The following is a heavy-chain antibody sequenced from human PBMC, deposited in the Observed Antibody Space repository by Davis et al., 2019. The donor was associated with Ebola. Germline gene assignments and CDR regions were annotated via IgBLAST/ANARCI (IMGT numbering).Heavy chain of an antibody. D-gene: IGHD4-17*01. CDR2: IFGHRT. J-gene: IGHJ2*01. CDR3: AQARTTATTYNWDLYL. Sequence: GESLKISCAASGFTFNNYAMTWVRQAPGKGTDWVSGIFGHRTFYADSVKGRFTISSDTSKNKLYLQMNSLRAEDTAEYFCAQARTTATTYNWDLYLWGRGTLVTVSS. CDR1: GFTFNNYA. V-gene: IGHV3-23*01.